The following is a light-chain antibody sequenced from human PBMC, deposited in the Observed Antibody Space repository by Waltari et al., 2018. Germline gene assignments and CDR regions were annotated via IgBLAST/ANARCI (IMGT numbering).Light chain of an antibody. V-gene: IGKV4-1*01. CDR2: WAS. CDR1: QSVLFDSNNKNY. J-gene: IGKJ4*01. Sequence: DFVMTQSPDSLAVSLGERATINCKSSQSVLFDSNNKNYLAWYQQKPGQPPKALIYWASTRESGVPDRFSGSGSGTEFTLTISSLQDEDVAIYYCQQYYNLPLTFGGGTKVEIK. CDR3: QQYYNLPLT.